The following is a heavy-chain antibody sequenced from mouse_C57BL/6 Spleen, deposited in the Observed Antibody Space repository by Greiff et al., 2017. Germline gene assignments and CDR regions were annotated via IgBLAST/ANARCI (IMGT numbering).Heavy chain of an antibody. Sequence: EVQGVESGGGLVKPGGSLKLSCAASGFTFSSYTMSWVRQTPEKRLEWVATISGGGGNTYYPDSVKGRFTISRDNAKNTLYLQMSSLRSEDTALYYCARRDYGSSYAMDYWGQGTSGTVSS. CDR1: GFTFSSYT. CDR3: ARRDYGSSYAMDY. J-gene: IGHJ4*01. V-gene: IGHV5-9*01. CDR2: ISGGGGNT. D-gene: IGHD1-1*01.